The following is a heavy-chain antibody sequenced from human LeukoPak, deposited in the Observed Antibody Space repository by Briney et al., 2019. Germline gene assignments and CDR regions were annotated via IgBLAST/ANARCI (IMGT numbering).Heavy chain of an antibody. CDR3: ARDLPDFWSGYYP. Sequence: SETLSLTCTVSGGSISSSSYYWGWIRQPPGKGLEWIGSIYYSGSTYYNPSLKSRVTISVDTSKNQFSLKLSSVTAADTAVYYCARDLPDFWSGYYPWGQGTLVTVSS. V-gene: IGHV4-39*07. CDR2: IYYSGST. D-gene: IGHD3-3*01. CDR1: GGSISSSSYY. J-gene: IGHJ5*02.